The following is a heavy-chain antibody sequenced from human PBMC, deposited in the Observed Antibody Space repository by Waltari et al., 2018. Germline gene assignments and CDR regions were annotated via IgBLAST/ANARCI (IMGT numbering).Heavy chain of an antibody. CDR2: ISYDGSNK. V-gene: IGHV3-30*18. CDR1: GFTFRRYG. J-gene: IGHJ4*02. D-gene: IGHD6-13*01. Sequence: QVQLVESGGGVVQPGRSLRLSCAASGFTFRRYGLHWVRQAPGKGLEWVAVISYDGSNKYYADSVKGRFTISRDNSKNTLYLQMNSLRAEDTAVYYCAKDHSSSWTFDYWGQGTLVTVSS. CDR3: AKDHSSSWTFDY.